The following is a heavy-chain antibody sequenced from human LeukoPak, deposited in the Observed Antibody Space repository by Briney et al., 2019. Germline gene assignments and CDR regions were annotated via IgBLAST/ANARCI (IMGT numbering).Heavy chain of an antibody. CDR3: ARADGLWFGELSGGY. D-gene: IGHD3-10*01. J-gene: IGHJ4*02. CDR2: ISYDGSNK. V-gene: IGHV3-30*03. Sequence: GGSLRLSCAASGFTFSSYGMHWVRQAPGKGLEWVAVISYDGSNKYYADSVKGRFTISRDNSKNTLYLQMNSLRAEDTAVYYCARADGLWFGELSGGYWGQGTLVTVSS. CDR1: GFTFSSYG.